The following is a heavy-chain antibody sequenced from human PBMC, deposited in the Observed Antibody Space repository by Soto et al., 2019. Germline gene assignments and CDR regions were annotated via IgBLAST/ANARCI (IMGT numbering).Heavy chain of an antibody. J-gene: IGHJ4*02. CDR1: GDSVSGNSAA. CDR3: AGAFPYYESSDSYFAY. Sequence: SHTLSLTCAISGDSVSGNSAAWNWIMQSPSRGLEWLGRTYYRSKWYNDYAVSVKSRITVTPDTSKNQFSLHLNSVTPEDTAVYSRAGAFPYYESSDSYFAYGGQGALV. V-gene: IGHV6-1*01. D-gene: IGHD3-16*01. CDR2: TYYRSKWYN.